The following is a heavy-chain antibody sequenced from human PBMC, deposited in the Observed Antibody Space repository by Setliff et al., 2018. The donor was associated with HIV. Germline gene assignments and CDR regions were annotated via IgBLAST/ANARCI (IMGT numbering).Heavy chain of an antibody. V-gene: IGHV3-21*01. CDR2: ISSNIIYI. D-gene: IGHD3-16*01. Sequence: GGSLRLSCAASGFTLSTYTMNWVRQAPGKGLEWISSISSNIIYIYYADSVRGRFTISRDNAKNSLYLQMNSLRAEDTAVYYCARDEPTGGIDYWGQGTLVTVSS. CDR3: ARDEPTGGIDY. CDR1: GFTLSTYT. J-gene: IGHJ4*02.